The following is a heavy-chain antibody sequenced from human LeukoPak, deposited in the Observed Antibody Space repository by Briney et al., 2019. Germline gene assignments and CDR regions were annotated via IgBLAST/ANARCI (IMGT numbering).Heavy chain of an antibody. V-gene: IGHV1-69*05. CDR3: ARDSVFALGAFDI. CDR1: GGTFSSYA. J-gene: IGHJ3*02. CDR2: IIPIFGTA. D-gene: IGHD2-21*01. Sequence: VASVKVSCKASGGTFSSYAISWVRQAPGQGLEWMGRIIPIFGTANYAQKFQGRVTITTDESTSTAYMELSSLRAEDTAVYYCARDSVFALGAFDIWGQGTMVTVSS.